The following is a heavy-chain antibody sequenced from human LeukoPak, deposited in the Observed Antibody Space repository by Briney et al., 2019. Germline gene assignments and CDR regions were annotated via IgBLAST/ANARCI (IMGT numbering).Heavy chain of an antibody. Sequence: PSETLSLTCTVSGGSISTYYWSWIRQPPGNGLEWIGYVYYTGRTNSNPSLKSRVTISVDTSKNQFSLKLTSVTAADTAVYYCAREGGGRWDYDILTGPPDYWGQGTLVTVSS. CDR1: GGSISTYY. CDR3: AREGGGRWDYDILTGPPDY. V-gene: IGHV4-59*01. D-gene: IGHD3-9*01. J-gene: IGHJ4*02. CDR2: VYYTGRT.